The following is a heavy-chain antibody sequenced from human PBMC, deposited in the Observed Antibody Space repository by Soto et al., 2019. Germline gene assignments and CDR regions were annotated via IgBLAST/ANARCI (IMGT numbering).Heavy chain of an antibody. CDR1: GFTFSSNG. Sequence: EVQLVESGGGLVQPGGSLGPSWAAPGFTFSSNGMNWVRQVPGKGREWVSYISSSSSTIYYADSVKGRFTISRDNAKNSLYLQMNSLRDEDTAVYYCAREDDFWSGSFDYWGQGTLVTVSS. CDR2: ISSSSSTI. D-gene: IGHD3-3*01. CDR3: AREDDFWSGSFDY. J-gene: IGHJ4*02. V-gene: IGHV3-48*02.